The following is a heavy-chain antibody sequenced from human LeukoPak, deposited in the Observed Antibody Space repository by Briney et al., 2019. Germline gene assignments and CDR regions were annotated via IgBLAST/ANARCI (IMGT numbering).Heavy chain of an antibody. CDR1: GYIFTDYY. J-gene: IGHJ4*02. CDR2: INPNSGGT. V-gene: IGHV1/OR15-1*01. D-gene: IGHD5-18*01. CDR3: ARHLSGVTGYTYGRGIDY. Sequence: ASVKVSCKASGYIFTDYYMHWVRQAPGQELGWMGRINPNSGGTNYAQKFQGRVTMTRDTSISTAYTELSSLRSEDTATYYCARHLSGVTGYTYGRGIDYWGQGTLVTVSS.